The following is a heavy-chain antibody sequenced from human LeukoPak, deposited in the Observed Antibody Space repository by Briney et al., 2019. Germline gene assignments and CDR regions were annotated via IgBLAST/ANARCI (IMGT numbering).Heavy chain of an antibody. J-gene: IGHJ4*02. D-gene: IGHD1-1*01. V-gene: IGHV3-30*02. CDR1: GFPLSIYP. Sequence: GGSLRLSCAASGFPLSIYPMHWARHAPGKGRECVACIRYDGSNKYYGDSVKGRFTISRDNSKNTLYLQIHSLRAEDTAVYFCAKFSGTIETIDYWGEGTLVTVSS. CDR2: IRYDGSNK. CDR3: AKFSGTIETIDY.